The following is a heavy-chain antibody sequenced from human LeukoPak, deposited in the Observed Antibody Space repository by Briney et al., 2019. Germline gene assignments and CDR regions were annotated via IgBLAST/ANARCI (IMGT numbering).Heavy chain of an antibody. D-gene: IGHD3-22*01. CDR2: ISGSGGST. Sequence: GGSLRLSCAASGFTFSSYEMNWVRQAPGKGLEWVSVISGSGGSTYYADSVKGRFTISRDNSKNTLYLQMNSLRAEDTAVYYCAKGPDSSGYGSPYYYYMDVWGKGTTVIISS. V-gene: IGHV3-23*01. CDR1: GFTFSSYE. CDR3: AKGPDSSGYGSPYYYYMDV. J-gene: IGHJ6*03.